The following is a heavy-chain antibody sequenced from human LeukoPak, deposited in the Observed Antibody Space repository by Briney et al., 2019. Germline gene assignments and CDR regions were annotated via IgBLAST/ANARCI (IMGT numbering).Heavy chain of an antibody. Sequence: ASVKVSWKASGHTFTSYDINWVRQATGQGLEWMGWMNPNSGNTGYAQKFQGRVTMTRNTSIITAYMELNSLRSEDTAVYYCARGRRVGATISVYWGQGTLVTVSS. D-gene: IGHD1-26*01. CDR2: MNPNSGNT. CDR1: GHTFTSYD. J-gene: IGHJ4*02. V-gene: IGHV1-8*01. CDR3: ARGRRVGATISVY.